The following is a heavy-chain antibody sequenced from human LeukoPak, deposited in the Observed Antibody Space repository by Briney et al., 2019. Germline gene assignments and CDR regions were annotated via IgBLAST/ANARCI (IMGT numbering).Heavy chain of an antibody. CDR1: GGTFSSYA. V-gene: IGHV1-69*01. J-gene: IGHJ6*03. CDR2: INPIFGTA. Sequence: SVKVSCKASGGTFSSYAISWVRQAPGQGLEWMGGINPIFGTANYAQKFQGRVTITADESTSTAYMELSSLRSEDTAVYYCARGSWGPYCSSTSCYGWDYYYYYMDVWGKGTTVTLSS. CDR3: ARGSWGPYCSSTSCYGWDYYYYYMDV. D-gene: IGHD2-2*01.